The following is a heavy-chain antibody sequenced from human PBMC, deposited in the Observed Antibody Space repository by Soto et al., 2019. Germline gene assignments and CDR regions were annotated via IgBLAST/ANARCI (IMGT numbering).Heavy chain of an antibody. CDR3: AKGVDSSSSY. CDR1: GFTVSSYA. D-gene: IGHD6-6*01. Sequence: RRVSCAASGFTVSSYAMSWVRQAPGKGLEWVSAISGSGGSTYYADSVKGRFTISRDNSKNTLYLQMNSLRAEDTAVYYCAKGVDSSSSYWGQGTLVTVSS. J-gene: IGHJ4*02. CDR2: ISGSGGST. V-gene: IGHV3-23*01.